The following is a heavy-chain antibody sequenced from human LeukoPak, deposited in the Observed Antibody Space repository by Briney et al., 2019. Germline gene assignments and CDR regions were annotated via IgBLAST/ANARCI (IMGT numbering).Heavy chain of an antibody. CDR2: MNPNSGGT. J-gene: IGHJ4*02. D-gene: IGHD2-8*01. V-gene: IGHV1-8*01. CDR3: VRVKGVSPLY. CDR1: GYTFTNYD. Sequence: ASVKVSCKASGYTFTNYDINWVRQATGQGLEWMGWMNPNSGGTGQAQRFQGRLTMTRDTSISTAYMGLTSLRSEDTAVYYCVRVKGVSPLYWGQGTLVTVSS.